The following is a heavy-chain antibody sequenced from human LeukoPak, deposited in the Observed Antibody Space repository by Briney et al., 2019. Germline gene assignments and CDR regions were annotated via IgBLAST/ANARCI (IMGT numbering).Heavy chain of an antibody. D-gene: IGHD5-18*01. CDR2: MWYDGSNK. CDR3: AREDTALVIAY. J-gene: IGHJ4*02. CDR1: GFTFSSYG. V-gene: IGHV3-33*01. Sequence: GESLKISCAASGFTFSSYGMHWVRQAPGKGLEWVAIMWYDGSNKYFTDSVKGRFTISRDNSKNTLYLQMNSLRVEDTAVYYCAREDTALVIAYWGQGTLVTVSS.